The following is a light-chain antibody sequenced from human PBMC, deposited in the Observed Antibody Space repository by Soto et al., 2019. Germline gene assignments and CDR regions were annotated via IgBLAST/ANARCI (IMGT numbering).Light chain of an antibody. Sequence: TQMPQSPCSLPASVGGIDTITYRACHTMIHYLNSYPQKTGKAPKLLIYAASSVQSGVPSRFSGSGSGTDFTLTISSLQSKDFATYYCQQSYSTPLTFGQGTMVDIK. CDR2: AAS. CDR3: QQSYSTPLT. J-gene: IGKJ1*01. V-gene: IGKV1-39*01. CDR1: HTMIHY.